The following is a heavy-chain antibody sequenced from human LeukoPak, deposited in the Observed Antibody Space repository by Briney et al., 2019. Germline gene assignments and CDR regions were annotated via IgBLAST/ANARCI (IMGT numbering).Heavy chain of an antibody. Sequence: SETLSLTCAVSGYSISSGYYWGWIRQPPGKGLEWIGSIYHSGSTYYNPSLESRVTMSVDTSKNQFSLNLSSVTAADTAVYYCARARNWNDGVYFDYWGQGTLVTVSS. J-gene: IGHJ4*02. CDR3: ARARNWNDGVYFDY. V-gene: IGHV4-38-2*01. CDR2: IYHSGST. D-gene: IGHD1-1*01. CDR1: GYSISSGYY.